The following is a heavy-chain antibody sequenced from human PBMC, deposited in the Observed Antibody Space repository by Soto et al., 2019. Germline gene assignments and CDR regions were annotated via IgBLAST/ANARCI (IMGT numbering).Heavy chain of an antibody. CDR1: GGSISSSSYY. Sequence: SETLSLTCTVSGGSISSSSYYWGWIRQPPGKGLEWIGSIYYSGSTYYNPSLKSRVTISADTSKNQFSLRLGSVTAADTAVYYCARLSVAGEYFDSWGQGTLVTVSS. J-gene: IGHJ4*02. D-gene: IGHD6-19*01. CDR2: IYYSGST. V-gene: IGHV4-39*01. CDR3: ARLSVAGEYFDS.